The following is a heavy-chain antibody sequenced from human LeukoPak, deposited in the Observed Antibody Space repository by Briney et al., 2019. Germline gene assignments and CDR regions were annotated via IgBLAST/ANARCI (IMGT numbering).Heavy chain of an antibody. CDR2: ISGSGGST. D-gene: IGHD6-19*01. CDR3: ATLPGIAVAGTFDY. V-gene: IGHV3-23*01. CDR1: GFTFSNYF. J-gene: IGHJ4*02. Sequence: GGSLRLSCAASGFTFSNYFMTWVRQAPGKGLEWVSAISGSGGSTYYADSVKGRFTISRDNSKNTLYLQMNSLRAEDTAVYYCATLPGIAVAGTFDYWGQGTLVTVSS.